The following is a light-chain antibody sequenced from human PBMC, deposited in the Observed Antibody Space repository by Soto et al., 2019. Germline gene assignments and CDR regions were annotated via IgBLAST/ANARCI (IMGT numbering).Light chain of an antibody. CDR1: ASNIGNNY. V-gene: IGLV1-51*02. CDR3: GAWDNSLTGGV. CDR2: ENY. J-gene: IGLJ2*01. Sequence: QSVLTQPPSVSAAPGQKVTISCSGSASNIGNNYVSWYQQLPGTAPKLLIYENYERPSGIPVRFSGSKSGTSATLGITGLQTGDEADYYCGAWDNSLTGGVFGGGTKVTVL.